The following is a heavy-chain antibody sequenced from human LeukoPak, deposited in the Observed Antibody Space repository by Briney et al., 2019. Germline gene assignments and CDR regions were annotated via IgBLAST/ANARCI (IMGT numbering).Heavy chain of an antibody. CDR2: IYHSGST. V-gene: IGHV4-4*02. Sequence: PSGTLSLTCAVSSGSISSSYWWSWIRQPPGKGLEWIGEIYHSGSTNYNLSLKSRVTISVDKSKNQFSLKLNSVTAADTAVYYCARDYCTSTTCPNWFDPWGQGTLVTVSS. CDR3: ARDYCTSTTCPNWFDP. CDR1: SGSISSSYW. D-gene: IGHD2-2*01. J-gene: IGHJ5*02.